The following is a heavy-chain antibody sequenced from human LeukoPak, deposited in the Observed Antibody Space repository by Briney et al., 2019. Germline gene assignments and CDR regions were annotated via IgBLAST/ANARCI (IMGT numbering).Heavy chain of an antibody. CDR1: GGSISSSSYY. CDR2: IYYSGST. CDR3: AREYCSSTSCPNTEYYFDY. J-gene: IGHJ4*02. V-gene: IGHV4-39*07. Sequence: SETLSLTCTVSGGSISSSSYYWGWIRQPPGNGLEWIGSIYYSGSTYYNPSLKSRVTISVDTSKNQFSLKLSSVTAADTAVYYCAREYCSSTSCPNTEYYFDYWGQGTLVTVSS. D-gene: IGHD2-2*01.